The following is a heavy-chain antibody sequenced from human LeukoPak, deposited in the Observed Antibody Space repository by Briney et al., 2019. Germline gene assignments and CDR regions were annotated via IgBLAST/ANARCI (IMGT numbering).Heavy chain of an antibody. CDR1: GFTFSSYG. D-gene: IGHD6-13*01. CDR3: AKDGVSSSRPDWFDP. V-gene: IGHV3-23*01. J-gene: IGHJ5*02. CDR2: ISGSGGST. Sequence: PGGSLRLSCAASGFTFSSYGMSWVRQAPGKGLEWVSAISGSGGSTYYADSVKGRFTISRDNSKNTLYLQMNSLRAEDTAVYYCAKDGVSSSRPDWFDPWGQGTLVTVSS.